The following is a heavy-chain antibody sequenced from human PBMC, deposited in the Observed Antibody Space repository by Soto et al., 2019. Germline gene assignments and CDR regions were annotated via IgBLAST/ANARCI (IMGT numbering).Heavy chain of an antibody. CDR2: ISTYNGKT. Sequence: QVQLVQSGADVKKPGASVKVSCKASGYTFNSYGITWVRQAPGQGLEWMGWISTYNGKTNYAQKVQGRVTMTTDTSSSTAYMELRSLTSHDTAVYYCARGALPTATPSCFAPWGQGTLLTVSS. D-gene: IGHD2-2*01. CDR1: GYTFNSYG. J-gene: IGHJ5*02. V-gene: IGHV1-18*04. CDR3: ARGALPTATPSCFAP.